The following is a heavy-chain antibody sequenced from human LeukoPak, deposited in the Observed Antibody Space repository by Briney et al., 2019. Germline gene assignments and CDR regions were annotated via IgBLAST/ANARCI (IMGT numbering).Heavy chain of an antibody. Sequence: GGSLRLSCAASGFTFSSYSMNWVRQAPGKGLEWVSSITSSSTYIYYADSMKGRFTISRDNAKNSLYLQMDSLRAEDTAVYYCARVQRKYQLPRLNDYDYMDVWGKGTTVTISS. CDR3: ARVQRKYQLPRLNDYDYMDV. V-gene: IGHV3-21*01. D-gene: IGHD2-2*01. CDR2: ITSSSTYI. CDR1: GFTFSSYS. J-gene: IGHJ6*03.